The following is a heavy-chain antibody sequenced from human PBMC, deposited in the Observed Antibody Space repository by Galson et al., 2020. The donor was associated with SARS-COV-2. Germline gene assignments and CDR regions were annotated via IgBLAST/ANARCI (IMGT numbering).Heavy chain of an antibody. V-gene: IGHV3-15*01. CDR1: GFTFNYAW. Sequence: GESLKISCAASGFTFNYAWMNWVRQAPGKGLEWVGRIKSGDFGGTTDYAAPVQGRFTISRDDSTNTLYLQMNSLQTADTAVYYCTAIVTGTPHNPIIDYWGQGALVTVSS. D-gene: IGHD1-7*01. J-gene: IGHJ4*02. CDR2: IKSGDFGGTT. CDR3: TAIVTGTPHNPIIDY.